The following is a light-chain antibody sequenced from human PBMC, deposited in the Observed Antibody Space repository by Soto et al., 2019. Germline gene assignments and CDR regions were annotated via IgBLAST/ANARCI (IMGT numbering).Light chain of an antibody. V-gene: IGKV4-1*01. Sequence: DIVMTQSPDSLAVSLGERATINCKSSQSVLYSSNNENYLTWYQQKPGQPPKLLISWASTRESGVPERFSGSGSGTDFTLTISSLQAEDVAVYYCQQYYDSPLTFGGGTKVEI. J-gene: IGKJ4*01. CDR2: WAS. CDR1: QSVLYSSNNENY. CDR3: QQYYDSPLT.